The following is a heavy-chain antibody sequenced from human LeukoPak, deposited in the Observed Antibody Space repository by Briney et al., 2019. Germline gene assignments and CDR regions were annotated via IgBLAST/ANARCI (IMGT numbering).Heavy chain of an antibody. CDR3: ARGGYDSSGYYYYFDY. D-gene: IGHD3-22*01. J-gene: IGHJ4*02. Sequence: GESLKISCKGSGYSFTSYWIGWVRQMPGKGLEWMGIIYPGDSDTRYSPSFQGQVTISADKSISTAYLQWSSLKASDTAMYYCARGGYDSSGYYYYFDYWGQGTLVTVSS. CDR2: IYPGDSDT. CDR1: GYSFTSYW. V-gene: IGHV5-51*01.